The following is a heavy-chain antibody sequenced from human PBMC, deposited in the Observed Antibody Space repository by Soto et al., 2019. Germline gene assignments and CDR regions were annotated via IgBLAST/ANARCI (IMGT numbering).Heavy chain of an antibody. CDR2: INYSGST. CDR1: GGSISSSRYY. D-gene: IGHD2-8*02. Sequence: PSETLSLACTVSGGSISSSRYYWGWIRQPPGTGLEWIGGINYSGSTNYNPSLKSRVTISVDTSKNQFSLKLTSVTAADTAVYYCARDKITGLFDYWGQGTLVTVSS. CDR3: ARDKITGLFDY. V-gene: IGHV4-39*02. J-gene: IGHJ4*02.